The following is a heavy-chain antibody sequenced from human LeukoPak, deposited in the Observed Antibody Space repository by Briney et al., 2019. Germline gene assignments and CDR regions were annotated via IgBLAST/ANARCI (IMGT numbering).Heavy chain of an antibody. D-gene: IGHD5-18*01. CDR2: ISSNGSTI. CDR1: GFTFSSYE. J-gene: IGHJ4*02. V-gene: IGHV3-48*03. Sequence: PGGSLRVSCAAYGFTFSSYEMNWVRQAQGKGLEWVSYISSNGSTIYYADSVKGRVTISRDNAKKSLYLQMNSLRAEATAVYYCAREMRDSYGYVDYWGQGTLVTVSS. CDR3: AREMRDSYGYVDY.